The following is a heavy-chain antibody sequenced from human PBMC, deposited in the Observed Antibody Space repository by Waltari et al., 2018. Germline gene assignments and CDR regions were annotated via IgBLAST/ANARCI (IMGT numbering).Heavy chain of an antibody. CDR2: IIPILGIA. D-gene: IGHD6-6*01. J-gene: IGHJ6*03. CDR3: AREGSSEYYYYMDV. Sequence: QVQLVQSGAEVKKPGSSVKVSCKASGGTFSIYTISWVRRAPGTGLEWMGRIIPILGIANYAQKFQGRVTITADKSTSTAYMELSSLRSEDTAVYYCAREGSSEYYYYMDVWGKGTTVTVSS. V-gene: IGHV1-69*08. CDR1: GGTFSIYT.